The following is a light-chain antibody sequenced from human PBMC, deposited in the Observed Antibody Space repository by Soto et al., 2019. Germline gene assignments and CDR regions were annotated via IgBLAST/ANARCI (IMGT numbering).Light chain of an antibody. J-gene: IGKJ4*01. CDR1: QSVSSN. V-gene: IGKV3-15*01. Sequence: EIVMTQSPATLSVSPGERATLSCRASQSVSSNLAWYQQKPGQAPSLLIYGASTRATGIPARFSRSGSGTEFTLTISSLQSEDFAVYYCQQYNNWPPVTFGGGTKVEIK. CDR3: QQYNNWPPVT. CDR2: GAS.